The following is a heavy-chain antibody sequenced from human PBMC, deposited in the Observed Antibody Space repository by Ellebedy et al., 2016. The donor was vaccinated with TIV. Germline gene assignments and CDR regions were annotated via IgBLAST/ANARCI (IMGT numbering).Heavy chain of an antibody. CDR2: IWYDGSNK. CDR3: ARPDILTGYYDY. CDR1: GFTFSSYG. V-gene: IGHV3-33*08. Sequence: PGGSLRLSCAASGFTFSSYGMHWVRQAPGKGLEWVAVIWYDGSNKYYADSVKGRFTISRDNSKNTLYLQMNSLRAEDTAVYYCARPDILTGYYDYWGQGTLVTVSS. D-gene: IGHD3-9*01. J-gene: IGHJ4*02.